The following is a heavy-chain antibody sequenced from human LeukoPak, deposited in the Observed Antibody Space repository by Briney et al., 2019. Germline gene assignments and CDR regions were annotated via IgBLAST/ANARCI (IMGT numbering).Heavy chain of an antibody. CDR1: GGSISSGDYY. D-gene: IGHD3-22*01. CDR3: AREDYYDSSGYPRLYYMDV. J-gene: IGHJ6*03. V-gene: IGHV4-30-4*08. Sequence: SETLSLTCTVSGGSISSGDYYWSWLRQPPGKGLEWIGYIYYSGSTYYNPSLKSRVTISVDTSKNQFSLKLSSVTAADTAVYYCAREDYYDSSGYPRLYYMDVWGKGTTVTVSS. CDR2: IYYSGST.